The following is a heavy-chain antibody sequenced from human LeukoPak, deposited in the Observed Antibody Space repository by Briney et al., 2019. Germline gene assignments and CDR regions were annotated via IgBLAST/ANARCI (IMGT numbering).Heavy chain of an antibody. J-gene: IGHJ4*02. V-gene: IGHV3-11*01. Sequence: GGSLRLSCAASGFTFNDYYMNWIRQAPGKGLEWVSYISSSGSTIYYADSVKGRFTISRDNAKNSLYLQMNSLRAEDTALYYCTSGSYYGPFDYWGQGTLVTVSS. CDR1: GFTFNDYY. D-gene: IGHD1-26*01. CDR3: TSGSYYGPFDY. CDR2: ISSSGSTI.